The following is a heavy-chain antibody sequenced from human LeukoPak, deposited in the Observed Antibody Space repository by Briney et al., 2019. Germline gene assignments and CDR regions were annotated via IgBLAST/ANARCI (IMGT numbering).Heavy chain of an antibody. D-gene: IGHD3-10*01. J-gene: IGHJ3*02. V-gene: IGHV3-23*01. Sequence: GGSLRLSCAASGFTFNSYAMTWARQAPGKGLEWVSLISDSGGRIYYADSVKGRFTISRDNSKNTLYLQMNSLRAEDTAVYYCAKVLIWTYGSGNYYKGAFDIWGQGTMVTVFS. CDR3: AKVLIWTYGSGNYYKGAFDI. CDR1: GFTFNSYA. CDR2: ISDSGGRI.